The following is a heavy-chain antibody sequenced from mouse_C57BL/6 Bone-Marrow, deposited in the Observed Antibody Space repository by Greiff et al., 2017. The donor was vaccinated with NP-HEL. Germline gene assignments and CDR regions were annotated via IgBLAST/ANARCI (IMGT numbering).Heavy chain of an antibody. CDR3: ARLNYYGSTFDY. CDR2: IYPRDGST. CDR1: GYTFPSYD. J-gene: IGHJ2*01. Sequence: QVQLQQSGPELVKPGASVKLSCTASGYTFPSYDINWVKQRPGQGLEWIGLIYPRDGSTKYNEKFKGKATVTVDKSSSTAYMELHSLTSEDSAVYFCARLNYYGSTFDYWGQGTTRTVSS. V-gene: IGHV1-85*01. D-gene: IGHD1-1*01.